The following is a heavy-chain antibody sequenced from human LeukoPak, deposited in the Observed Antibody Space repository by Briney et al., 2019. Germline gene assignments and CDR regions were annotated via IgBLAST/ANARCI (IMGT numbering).Heavy chain of an antibody. CDR3: ARLTESAADY. CDR2: ISNHDLDI. V-gene: IGHV3-21*04. J-gene: IGHJ4*02. D-gene: IGHD6-13*01. CDR1: GFDFSRYS. Sequence: GGSLRLSCAASGFDFSRYSMNWVRQAPGKGLEWVSTISNHDLDIYYADSIKGRFTISRDNAKNSLYLQMNSLRAEDTAVYYCARLTESAADYWGQGTLVTVSS.